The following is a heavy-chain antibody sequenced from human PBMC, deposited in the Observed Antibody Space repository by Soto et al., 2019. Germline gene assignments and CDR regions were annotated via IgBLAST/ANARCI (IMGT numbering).Heavy chain of an antibody. Sequence: GGSLRLSCAASGFTFSSYAMSWVRQAPGKGLEWVSAISGSGGSTYYADSVKGRFTISRDNSKNTLYLQMNSLRAEDTAVYYCAKAQTIGYCSSTSCSPPSGVYYYYGMDVWGQGTTVTVSS. D-gene: IGHD2-2*01. CDR1: GFTFSSYA. V-gene: IGHV3-23*01. CDR3: AKAQTIGYCSSTSCSPPSGVYYYYGMDV. CDR2: ISGSGGST. J-gene: IGHJ6*02.